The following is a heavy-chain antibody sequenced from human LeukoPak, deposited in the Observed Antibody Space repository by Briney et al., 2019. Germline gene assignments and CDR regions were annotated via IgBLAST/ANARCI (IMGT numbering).Heavy chain of an antibody. CDR1: GFTFRSYA. V-gene: IGHV3-30-3*01. CDR2: ISYDGSNK. J-gene: IGHJ6*03. D-gene: IGHD6-6*01. Sequence: GGSLTLSWAASGFTFRSYAMHWVRQAPGKGLEWVAVISYDGSNKYYADSVKGRFTISRDNSKNTLYLQMNSLRAEDTAVYYCARDRGSSSSYYYYMDVWGKGTTVTVSS. CDR3: ARDRGSSSSYYYYMDV.